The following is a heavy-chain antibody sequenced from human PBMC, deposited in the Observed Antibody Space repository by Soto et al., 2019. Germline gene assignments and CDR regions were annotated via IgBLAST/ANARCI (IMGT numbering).Heavy chain of an antibody. CDR1: GGTFSSYA. CDR2: IIPIFGTA. Sequence: SVKVSCKASGGTFSSYAISWVRQAPGQGLEWMGGIIPIFGTANYAQKFQGRVTITADESTSTAYMELSSLRSEDTAVYYCARAPYYDFWSGYSCMDVWGQGTTVTVS. J-gene: IGHJ6*02. V-gene: IGHV1-69*13. D-gene: IGHD3-3*01. CDR3: ARAPYYDFWSGYSCMDV.